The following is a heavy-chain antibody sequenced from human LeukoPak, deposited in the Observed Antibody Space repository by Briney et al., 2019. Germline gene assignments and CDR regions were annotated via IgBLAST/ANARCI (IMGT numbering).Heavy chain of an antibody. V-gene: IGHV3-48*03. CDR2: ISTSGNTK. J-gene: IGHJ4*02. CDR1: GFIFSGYE. Sequence: GGSLRLSCAASGFIFSGYEMHWVRQAPGKGLEWVSCISTSGNTKYYADSVKGRFTISRDNARNSLYLQMNSLRAEDTAVYYCARDGSAYSFDYWGQGTLVTVSS. D-gene: IGHD5-18*01. CDR3: ARDGSAYSFDY.